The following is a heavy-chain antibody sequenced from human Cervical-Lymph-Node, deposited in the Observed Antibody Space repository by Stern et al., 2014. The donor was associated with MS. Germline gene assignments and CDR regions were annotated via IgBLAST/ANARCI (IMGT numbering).Heavy chain of an antibody. CDR3: ARTYVRAFDY. Sequence: QVQLVESGSEVKKPWASVKVSCKASGYTFTNYGITWVRQAPVRGLQWMGWISAYNGDTNDAQNLQGRVTMTTDTSMTTAYMELRSLRSDDTAVYYCARTYVRAFDYWGQGSLVTVSS. CDR2: ISAYNGDT. V-gene: IGHV1-18*01. J-gene: IGHJ4*02. CDR1: GYTFTNYG. D-gene: IGHD3-16*01.